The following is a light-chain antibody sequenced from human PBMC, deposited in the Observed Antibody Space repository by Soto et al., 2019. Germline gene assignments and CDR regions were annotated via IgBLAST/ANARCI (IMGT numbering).Light chain of an antibody. CDR3: AAWDDSLNVV. CDR2: SNN. J-gene: IGLJ2*01. CDR1: SSNIGSNT. V-gene: IGLV1-44*01. Sequence: QSVLTQPPSASGTPGQRVTISCSGSSSNIGSNTVNWYQQLPGTAPKLLIYSNNRRPSGVPDRFSGSKSGTSASLAISGLQSEDEADYYCAAWDDSLNVVFGGGNKLTVL.